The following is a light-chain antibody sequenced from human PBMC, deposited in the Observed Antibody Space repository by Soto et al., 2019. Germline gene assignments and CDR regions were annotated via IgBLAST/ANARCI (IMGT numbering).Light chain of an antibody. J-gene: IGKJ2*01. CDR3: QQYGSSPS. Sequence: EIVLTQSPGTLSLSPGERATLSCRAGQSVSSNYLAWYQQKPGQAPRLLIYAASRRATGIPDRFSGSGSGTYFSLTISRLEPEDFAVYFCQQYGSSPSFGQGTKLEIK. CDR1: QSVSSNY. V-gene: IGKV3-20*01. CDR2: AAS.